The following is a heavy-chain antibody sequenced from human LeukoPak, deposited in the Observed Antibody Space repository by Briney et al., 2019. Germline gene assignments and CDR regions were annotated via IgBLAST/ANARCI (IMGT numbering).Heavy chain of an antibody. V-gene: IGHV1-18*01. CDR3: ARDGSGYTFDY. D-gene: IGHD5-12*01. J-gene: IGHJ4*02. CDR2: ISAYNGNT. CDR1: GYTFMDHA. Sequence: ASVTVSCKASGYTFMDHALQWVRQAPGQRLEWMGWISAYNGNTNYAQKLQGRVTMTTDTSTSTAYMELRSLRSDDTAVYYCARDGSGYTFDYWGQGTLVTVSS.